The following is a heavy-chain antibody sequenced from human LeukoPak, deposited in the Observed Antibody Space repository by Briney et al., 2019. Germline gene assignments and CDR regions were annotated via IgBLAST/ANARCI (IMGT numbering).Heavy chain of an antibody. J-gene: IGHJ4*02. CDR2: IYYSGST. Sequence: SETLSLTCTVSGGSISSYYWSWIRQPPGKGLEWIGYIYYSGSTNYNPALKSRVTISVGTSKNQFSLKLSSVTAADTAAYYCARVGSSSSFGYWGQGTLVTVSS. CDR1: GGSISSYY. D-gene: IGHD6-6*01. V-gene: IGHV4-59*01. CDR3: ARVGSSSSFGY.